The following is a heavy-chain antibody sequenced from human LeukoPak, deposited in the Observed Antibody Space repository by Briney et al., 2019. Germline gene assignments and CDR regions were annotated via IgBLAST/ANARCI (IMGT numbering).Heavy chain of an antibody. J-gene: IGHJ4*02. CDR1: GYTFTGYY. Sequence: ASVKVSCKASGYTFTGYYMHWVRQAPGQGLEWMGWINPNSGGTNYAQKFQGRVTMTRDTSISTPYMELRRLRSDDTAVYYCARDRYSSSGGSVGDYWGQGTLVTVSS. CDR2: INPNSGGT. D-gene: IGHD6-6*01. V-gene: IGHV1-2*02. CDR3: ARDRYSSSGGSVGDY.